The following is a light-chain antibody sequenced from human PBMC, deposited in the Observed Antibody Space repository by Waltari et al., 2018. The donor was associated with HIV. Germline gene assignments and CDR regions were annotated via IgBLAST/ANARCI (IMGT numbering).Light chain of an antibody. V-gene: IGLV2-23*02. CDR3: CSYAGSSTVV. CDR2: DVS. J-gene: IGLJ2*01. CDR1: SSDVGGYNY. Sequence: QSALTQPASVSGSPGQSITISCTGTSSDVGGYNYVSWSQQPPGNAPTLMIYDVSNRPSGVSNRLSGSKSGNTASLTISGLQAEDEADYYCCSYAGSSTVVFGGGTKLTVL.